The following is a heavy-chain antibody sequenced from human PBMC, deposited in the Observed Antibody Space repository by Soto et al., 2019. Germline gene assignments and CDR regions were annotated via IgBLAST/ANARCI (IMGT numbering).Heavy chain of an antibody. CDR2: ISAYNGNK. D-gene: IGHD7-27*01. V-gene: IGHV1-18*01. Sequence: QVQLVQSGAEVKKPGASVKVSCKASGYTFTSYGISWVRQAPGQGLEWMGWISAYNGNKNYAQKLQGRVTMTTDTPTSPAYMELRSLRSDATAVYYCARQKLGQGMGGGTRGNYWGQGTLVTVSS. CDR3: ARQKLGQGMGGGTRGNY. CDR1: GYTFTSYG. J-gene: IGHJ4*02.